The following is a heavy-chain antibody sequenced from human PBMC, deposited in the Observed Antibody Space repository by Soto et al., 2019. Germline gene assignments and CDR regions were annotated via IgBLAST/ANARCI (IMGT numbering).Heavy chain of an antibody. CDR2: ISYDGSNK. CDR1: GFTFSSYG. D-gene: IGHD4-17*01. V-gene: IGHV3-30*18. Sequence: QVQLVESGGGVVQPGRSLRLSCAASGFTFSSYGMHWVRQAPGKGLEWVAVISYDGSNKYYADSVKGRFTISRDNSKNTLYLQMNSLRAEDTAVYYCAKSGAYGDNEYYFDYWGQGTLVTVSS. J-gene: IGHJ4*02. CDR3: AKSGAYGDNEYYFDY.